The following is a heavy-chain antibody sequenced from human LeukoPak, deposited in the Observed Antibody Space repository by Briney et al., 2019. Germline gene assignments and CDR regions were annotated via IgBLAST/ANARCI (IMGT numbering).Heavy chain of an antibody. V-gene: IGHV3-30*04. J-gene: IGHJ4*02. D-gene: IGHD1-20*01. CDR1: GFTFSSYA. CDR2: ISYDGSNK. CDR3: AKEYLERRVGDYFDY. Sequence: GRSLRLSCAASGFTFSSYAMHWVRQAPGKGLEWVAVISYDGSNKYYADSVKGRFTISRDNSKNTLYLQMNSLRAEDTAIYYCAKEYLERRVGDYFDYWGQGTLVTVSS.